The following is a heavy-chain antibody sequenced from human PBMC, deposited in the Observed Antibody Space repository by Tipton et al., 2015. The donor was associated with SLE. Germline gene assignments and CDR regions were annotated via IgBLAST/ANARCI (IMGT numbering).Heavy chain of an antibody. D-gene: IGHD6-19*01. CDR2: IYTSGNT. J-gene: IGHJ4*02. CDR1: GGSTNSYY. CDR3: ARVGYSSGSYYFDY. V-gene: IGHV4-4*08. Sequence: TLSLTCTVSGGSTNSYYWSWIRQPPGKGLEWIGNIYTSGNTNYNPSLKSRVTISVDTSKNQFSLKLSSVTAADTAVYYCARVGYSSGSYYFDYWGQGTLVTVSS.